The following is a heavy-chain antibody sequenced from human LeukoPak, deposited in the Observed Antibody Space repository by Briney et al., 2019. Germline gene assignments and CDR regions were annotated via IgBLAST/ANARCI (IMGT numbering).Heavy chain of an antibody. CDR2: INRDGSEK. CDR1: GFTLSSRW. V-gene: IGHV3-7*03. J-gene: IGHJ4*02. CDR3: ATYDSWSGYNIAY. Sequence: GGSLRLSCVVSGFTLSSRWMMWVRQAPGEGLEWMTNINRDGSEKNYVDSVKGRFTITRDNAEDSLYLQMNSLKVEDSAIYYCATYDSWSGYNIAYWGQGTLVTVSS. D-gene: IGHD3-3*01.